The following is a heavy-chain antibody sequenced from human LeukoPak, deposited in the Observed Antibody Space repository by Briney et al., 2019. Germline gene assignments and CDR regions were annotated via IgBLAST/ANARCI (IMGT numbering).Heavy chain of an antibody. CDR2: IYHSGST. D-gene: IGHD3-10*01. CDR1: GGSISSYY. CDR3: AREWVGAGVGGSGSYYNNSWFDP. V-gene: IGHV4-38-2*02. Sequence: PSETLSLTCTVSGGSISSYYWGWIRQPPGKGLEWIGSIYHSGSTYYNPSLKSRVTISVDTSKNQFSLKLSSVTAADTAVYYCAREWVGAGVGGSGSYYNNSWFDPWGQGTLVTVSS. J-gene: IGHJ5*02.